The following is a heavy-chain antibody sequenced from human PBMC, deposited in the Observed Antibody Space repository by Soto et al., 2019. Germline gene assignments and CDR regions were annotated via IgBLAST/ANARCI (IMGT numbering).Heavy chain of an antibody. V-gene: IGHV3-21*01. CDR1: GFTFSSYS. D-gene: IGHD6-19*01. J-gene: IGHJ3*02. CDR2: ISSSSSYI. Sequence: PGGSLRLSCAASGFTFSSYSMNWVRQAPGKGLEWVSSISSSSSYIYYADSVKGRFTISRDNAKNSLYLQMNSLRAEDTAVYYCAAFSARLDAFDIWGQGTMVTVSS. CDR3: AAFSARLDAFDI.